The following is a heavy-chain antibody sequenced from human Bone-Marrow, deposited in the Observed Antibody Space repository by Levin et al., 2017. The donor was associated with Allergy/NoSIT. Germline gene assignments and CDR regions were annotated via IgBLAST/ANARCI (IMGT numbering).Heavy chain of an antibody. CDR2: ISWNSGSI. D-gene: IGHD3-3*01. CDR3: AKSRGYDFWSGYHYFDY. CDR1: GFTFDDYA. J-gene: IGHJ4*02. V-gene: IGHV3-9*01. Sequence: GGSLRLSCAASGFTFDDYAMHWVRQAPGKGLEWVSGISWNSGSIGYADSVKGRFTISRDNAKNSLYLQMNSLRAEDTALYYCAKSRGYDFWSGYHYFDYWGQGTLVTVSS.